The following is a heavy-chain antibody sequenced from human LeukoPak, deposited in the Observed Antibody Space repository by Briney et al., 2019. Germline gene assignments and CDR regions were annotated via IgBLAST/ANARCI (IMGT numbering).Heavy chain of an antibody. D-gene: IGHD3-3*01. CDR3: ARGLSNWSGYYSGPHDY. V-gene: IGHV1-69*05. J-gene: IGHJ4*02. CDR1: GGTFSSYA. Sequence: GASVKVSCKASGGTFSSYAISWVRQAPGQGLEWMGGIIPIFGTANYAQKFQGRVTMTRDMSTSTVYMELSSLRSEDTAVYYCARGLSNWSGYYSGPHDYWGQGTLVTVSS. CDR2: IIPIFGTA.